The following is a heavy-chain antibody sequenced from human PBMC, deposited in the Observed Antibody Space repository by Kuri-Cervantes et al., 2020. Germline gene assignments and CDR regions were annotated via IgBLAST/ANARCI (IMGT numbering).Heavy chain of an antibody. CDR2: IYSGGST. CDR1: GFTVSSNY. J-gene: IGHJ4*02. D-gene: IGHD2-15*01. V-gene: IGHV3-53*01. CDR3: ARAAVVAAPGDY. Sequence: GGSLRLSCAASGFTVSSNYMSWVRQAPGKGLEWVSVIYSGGSTYYADSVKGRFTISRDNAKNSLYLQMNSLRAEDTAVYYCARAAVVAAPGDYWGQGTLVTVSS.